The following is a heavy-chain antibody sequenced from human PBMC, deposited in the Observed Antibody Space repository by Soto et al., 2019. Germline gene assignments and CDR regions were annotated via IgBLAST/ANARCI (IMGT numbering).Heavy chain of an antibody. CDR3: ARAVGIAYCGGDCYSGFDY. J-gene: IGHJ4*02. D-gene: IGHD2-21*02. CDR1: VGTVSMQA. CDR2: IIPIFGTA. V-gene: IGHV1-69*01. Sequence: ASVXVSFKCSVGTVSMQAIIVLRQAAGQGLEWMGWIIPIFGTANYAQKFQGRVTITADESTSTAYTELSSLRSEDTAVYYCARAVGIAYCGGDCYSGFDYWGQGTLVT.